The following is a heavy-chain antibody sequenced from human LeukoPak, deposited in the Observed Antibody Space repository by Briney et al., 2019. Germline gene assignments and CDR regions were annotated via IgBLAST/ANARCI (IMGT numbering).Heavy chain of an antibody. V-gene: IGHV4-59*01. J-gene: IGHJ5*02. CDR1: GGSISSYH. Sequence: PSETLSLTXTVSGGSISSYHWSWIRQPPGKGLEWIGYIYYSGSTNYNPSLKSRVTISVDTSKNQFSLKLSSVTAADTAVYYCARDRYCSSTSCYGGLDPWGQGTLVTVSS. D-gene: IGHD2-2*01. CDR2: IYYSGST. CDR3: ARDRYCSSTSCYGGLDP.